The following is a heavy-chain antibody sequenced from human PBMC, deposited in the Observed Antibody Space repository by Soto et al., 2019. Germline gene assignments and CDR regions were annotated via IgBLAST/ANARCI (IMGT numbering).Heavy chain of an antibody. Sequence: EVQLVESGGGLVQPGGSLRLSCAASGFTVSSNFMSWVRQAPGKGLGWVSVIYSGGTTYYSDSVKGRFTISTHNSKNTLYLQMNRLRGEDTAVNYCASGAGYSSGWYGCWGQGTLVTVSS. CDR3: ASGAGYSSGWYGC. J-gene: IGHJ5*01. V-gene: IGHV3-53*04. CDR1: GFTVSSNF. CDR2: IYSGGTT. D-gene: IGHD6-19*01.